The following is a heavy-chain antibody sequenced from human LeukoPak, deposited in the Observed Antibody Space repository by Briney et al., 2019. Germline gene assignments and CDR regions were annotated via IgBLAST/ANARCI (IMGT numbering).Heavy chain of an antibody. V-gene: IGHV4-39*07. Sequence: SETLSLTCTVSGGSISSSSYYWGWILQPPGKGLEWIGSIYYSGSTYYNPSLKSRVTISVDTSKNQFSLKLSSVTAADTAVCYCATRYGDTTNLGNYYYYGMDVWGQGTTVTVSS. J-gene: IGHJ6*02. D-gene: IGHD3-9*01. CDR2: IYYSGST. CDR1: GGSISSSSYY. CDR3: ATRYGDTTNLGNYYYYGMDV.